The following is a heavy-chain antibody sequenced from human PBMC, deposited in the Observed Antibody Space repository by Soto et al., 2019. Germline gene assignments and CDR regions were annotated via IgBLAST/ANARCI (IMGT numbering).Heavy chain of an antibody. V-gene: IGHV3-30-3*01. CDR1: GFTFSSYA. Sequence: QVQLVESGGGVVQPGRSLRLSCAASGFTFSSYAMHWVRQAPGKGLEWVAVISYDGSNKYYADSVKGRFTISRDNSKNTLYLQMNSLIADDTAVYYCARGLYGYFDDWGQGTLVTVSS. CDR2: ISYDGSNK. CDR3: ARGLYGYFDD. D-gene: IGHD3-16*02. J-gene: IGHJ4*02.